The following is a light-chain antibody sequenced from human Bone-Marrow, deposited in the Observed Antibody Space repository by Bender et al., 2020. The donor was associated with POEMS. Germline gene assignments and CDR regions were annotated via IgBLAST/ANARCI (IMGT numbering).Light chain of an antibody. CDR1: SSDVGSYNL. Sequence: QSALTQPASVSGSPGQSITISCTGTSSDVGSYNLVSWYQQHPGKAPKLMIYEGSKRPSGVSNRFAGSKTGNTASLTISGLQAEDEADYYCCSYVGVGVFGSGTRVTV. CDR3: CSYVGVGV. CDR2: EGS. V-gene: IGLV2-23*01. J-gene: IGLJ1*01.